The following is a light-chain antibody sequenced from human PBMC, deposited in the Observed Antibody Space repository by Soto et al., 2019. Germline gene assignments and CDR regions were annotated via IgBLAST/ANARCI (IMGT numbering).Light chain of an antibody. J-gene: IGKJ3*01. CDR3: QQYGSSLFT. V-gene: IGKV3-20*01. Sequence: DIVLTQSPGTLSLSPGERATLSCRASQSVSSKYLAWYQQKPGQPPRVLIYGTSIRATGIPERLSGGGSGTDFTLTITRLESEDFAVYYCQQYGSSLFTFGPGTKVDFK. CDR2: GTS. CDR1: QSVSSKY.